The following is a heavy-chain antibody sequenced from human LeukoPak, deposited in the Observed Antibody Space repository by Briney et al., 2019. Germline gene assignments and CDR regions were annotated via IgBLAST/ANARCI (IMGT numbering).Heavy chain of an antibody. CDR2: IYRGDT. J-gene: IGHJ4*02. V-gene: IGHV3-53*01. CDR3: TSYYCSSGSCYFDT. Sequence: GGSLRLSCAVSGFTAGYNYMSWVRQAPGKGLEWVSVIYRGDTYYSDSVKGRFIISRDDSKNTVFLQMNSLSAGDTAVYFCTSYYCSSGSCYFDTWGQGTLVAVSS. CDR1: GFTAGYNY. D-gene: IGHD2-15*01.